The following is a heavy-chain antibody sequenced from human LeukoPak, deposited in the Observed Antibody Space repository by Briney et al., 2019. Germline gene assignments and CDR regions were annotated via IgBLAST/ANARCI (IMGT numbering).Heavy chain of an antibody. Sequence: GGSLRLSCAASGFTFSSYSMNWVRQVPGKGLVWVSRINSDGSSTNYADSVKGRFTISRDNAKNTLYLQMNSLRAEDTAVYYCARYFGGLDYWGQGTLVTVSS. CDR1: GFTFSSYS. CDR3: ARYFGGLDY. V-gene: IGHV3-74*01. D-gene: IGHD4-23*01. J-gene: IGHJ4*02. CDR2: INSDGSST.